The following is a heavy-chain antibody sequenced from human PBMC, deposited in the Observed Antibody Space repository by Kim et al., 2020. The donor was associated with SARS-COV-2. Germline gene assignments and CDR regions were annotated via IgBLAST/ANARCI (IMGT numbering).Heavy chain of an antibody. Sequence: ASGNVYCKASGYTLTSHFVNWVRQAPGQGLECMGTINPSGGGTSSAQKFQDRLTMTTDTSTSTVYMELRSLKSEDAAIYYCARGLISSGWDVWGQGTTVT. V-gene: IGHV1-46*01. CDR2: INPSGGGT. CDR3: ARGLISSGWDV. J-gene: IGHJ6*02. D-gene: IGHD6-19*01. CDR1: GYTLTSHF.